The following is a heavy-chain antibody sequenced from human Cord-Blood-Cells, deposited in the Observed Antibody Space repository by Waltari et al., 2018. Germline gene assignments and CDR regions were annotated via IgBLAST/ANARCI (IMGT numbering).Heavy chain of an antibody. CDR2: IWYDGSNK. V-gene: IGHV3-33*01. D-gene: IGHD2-8*01. CDR1: GLTFSSYG. Sequence: QVQLVESGGGVVQPGRSLRLSCAASGLTFSSYGMHWVRQAPGKGLEWVAVIWYDGSNKYYADSVKGRFTISRDNSKNTLYLQMNSLRAEDTAVYYCARGRNGGAVDYWGQGTLVTVSS. J-gene: IGHJ4*02. CDR3: ARGRNGGAVDY.